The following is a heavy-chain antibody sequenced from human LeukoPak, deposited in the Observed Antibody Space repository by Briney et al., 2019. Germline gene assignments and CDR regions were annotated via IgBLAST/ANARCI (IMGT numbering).Heavy chain of an antibody. CDR3: ARDLGYYSRFYGMDV. Sequence: PGGSLRLSCAASGFTFSSYVMSWVRQAPGKGLVWVSRINSDGSSTSYADSVKGRFTISRDNAKNTLYLQMNSLRAEDTAVYYCARDLGYYSRFYGMDVWGQGATVTVSS. CDR2: INSDGSST. D-gene: IGHD3-10*01. CDR1: GFTFSSYV. J-gene: IGHJ6*02. V-gene: IGHV3-74*01.